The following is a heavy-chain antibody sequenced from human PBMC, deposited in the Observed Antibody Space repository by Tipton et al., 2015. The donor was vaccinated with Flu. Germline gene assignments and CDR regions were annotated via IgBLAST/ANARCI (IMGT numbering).Heavy chain of an antibody. J-gene: IGHJ6*01. CDR2: IWYDGSNI. V-gene: IGHV3-33*01. Sequence: RSLRLSCKVSGFDFSVYGMHWVRQAPGKGLEWVAVIWYDGSNIHYADSVKGQFTISRDNSKNTLYLQMNGLRAEDTAVYYCARDEGVVNYYFGMDVWGQGTTVTVSS. CDR3: ARDEGVVNYYFGMDV. CDR1: GFDFSVYG.